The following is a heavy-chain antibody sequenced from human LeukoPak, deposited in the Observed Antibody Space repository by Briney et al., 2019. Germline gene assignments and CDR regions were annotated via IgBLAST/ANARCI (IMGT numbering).Heavy chain of an antibody. Sequence: GGSLRLSCAASGFTFSSYTMNWVRQAPGKGLEWVSSISSSSSYIYYADSVKGRFTISRYNAKNSLYLQMNSLRAEDTAVYYCARWLGCTNGVCYNKGFDYWGQGTLVTVSS. D-gene: IGHD2-8*01. J-gene: IGHJ4*02. CDR2: ISSSSSYI. V-gene: IGHV3-21*01. CDR3: ARWLGCTNGVCYNKGFDY. CDR1: GFTFSSYT.